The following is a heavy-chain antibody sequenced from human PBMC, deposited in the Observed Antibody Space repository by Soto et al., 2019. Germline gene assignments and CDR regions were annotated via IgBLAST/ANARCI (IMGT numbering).Heavy chain of an antibody. V-gene: IGHV3-23*01. D-gene: IGHD2-15*01. CDR1: GFTFSSYA. Sequence: GGSLRLSCAASGFTFSSYAMSWVRQAPGKGLEWVSAISGSGGSTYYADSVKGRFTISRDNSKNTLYLQMNSLRAEDTAVYYCAKVRRSGGKSQAGQNWFDPWGQGTLVTVSS. CDR3: AKVRRSGGKSQAGQNWFDP. CDR2: ISGSGGST. J-gene: IGHJ5*02.